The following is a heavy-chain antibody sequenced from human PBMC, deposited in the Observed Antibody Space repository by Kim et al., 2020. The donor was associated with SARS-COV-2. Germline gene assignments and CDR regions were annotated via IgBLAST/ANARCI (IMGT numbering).Heavy chain of an antibody. D-gene: IGHD3-10*01. V-gene: IGHV3-23*01. CDR3: VKGGDGSDVGGKFDY. CDR2: ITGTGGST. Sequence: GGSLRLSCAASGFSFSTYAMTWVRQAPGKGLEWVSSITGTGGSTYYADSVKGRFTISRDNSKNTLSLQMNSLRPEDTAVYYCVKGGDGSDVGGKFDYWGQGTLVTVSS. J-gene: IGHJ4*02. CDR1: GFSFSTYA.